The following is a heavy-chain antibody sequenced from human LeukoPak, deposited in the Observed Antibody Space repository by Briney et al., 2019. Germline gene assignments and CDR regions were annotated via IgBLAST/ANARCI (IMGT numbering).Heavy chain of an antibody. CDR3: ARFGFLHCSSTSCYEYYYYYGMDV. V-gene: IGHV1-2*02. CDR1: GYTFTDYY. CDR2: INPNSGGT. D-gene: IGHD2-2*01. Sequence: ASVKVSCKASGYTFTDYYIHWMRQAPGQGLEWMGWINPNSGGTDYAQKFQGRVTMTRDTSISTAYMELSRLRSDDTAVYYCARFGFLHCSSTSCYEYYYYYGMDVWGQGTTVTVSS. J-gene: IGHJ6*02.